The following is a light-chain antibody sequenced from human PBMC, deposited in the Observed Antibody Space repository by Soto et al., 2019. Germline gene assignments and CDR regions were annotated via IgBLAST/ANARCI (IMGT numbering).Light chain of an antibody. CDR1: SSNIGSNP. Sequence: QSVLTQPPSASGTPGQRVTISCSGSSSNIGSNPVNWYQQLPGTAPKLFIYRNIQRPSGVPDRFSGSKSGTSASLAISGLQSEDEADYYCAAWDDSLNGYVFGTGTKVTVL. CDR3: AAWDDSLNGYV. J-gene: IGLJ1*01. CDR2: RNI. V-gene: IGLV1-44*01.